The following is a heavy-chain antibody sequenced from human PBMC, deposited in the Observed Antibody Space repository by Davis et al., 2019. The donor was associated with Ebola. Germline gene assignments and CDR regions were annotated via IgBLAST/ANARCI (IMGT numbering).Heavy chain of an antibody. CDR3: ATGGVQGVSNYGMDV. D-gene: IGHD3-10*01. V-gene: IGHV6-1*01. CDR1: GDSVSRHSAA. Sequence: HSQTLSLTCAISGDSVSRHSAAWNWIRQSPSRGLEWLGRTYYRSKWYNDYAVSVKSRITINPDTSKNQFSLQLNSVTPEDTAVYYCATGGVQGVSNYGMDVWGQGTTVTVSS. J-gene: IGHJ6*02. CDR2: TYYRSKWYN.